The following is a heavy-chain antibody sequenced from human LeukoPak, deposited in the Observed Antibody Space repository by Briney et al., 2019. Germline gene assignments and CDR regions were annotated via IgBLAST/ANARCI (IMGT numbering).Heavy chain of an antibody. CDR1: GGTFSSYT. CDR3: ARDHESITIFGVVHYFDY. J-gene: IGHJ4*02. CDR2: IIPNLGIA. Sequence: ASVKVSCKASGGTFSSYTISWVRQAPGQGLEWMGRIIPNLGIANYAQKFQGRVTITADKSTSTAYMELSSLRSEDTAVYYCARDHESITIFGVVHYFDYWGQGTLVTVSS. V-gene: IGHV1-69*04. D-gene: IGHD3-3*01.